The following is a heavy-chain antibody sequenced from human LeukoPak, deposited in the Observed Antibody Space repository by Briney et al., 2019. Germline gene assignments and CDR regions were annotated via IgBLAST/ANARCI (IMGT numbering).Heavy chain of an antibody. Sequence: GASVKVSCKASGYTFTNYGINWVRQAPGQGREWMGWINTNTGNPTYAQGFTGRFVFSLDTSVSTAYLQISSLKAEDTAVYYCARGEQLWLLPNAFDIWGQGTMVTVSS. CDR3: ARGEQLWLLPNAFDI. V-gene: IGHV7-4-1*02. D-gene: IGHD5-18*01. CDR2: INTNTGNP. CDR1: GYTFTNYG. J-gene: IGHJ3*02.